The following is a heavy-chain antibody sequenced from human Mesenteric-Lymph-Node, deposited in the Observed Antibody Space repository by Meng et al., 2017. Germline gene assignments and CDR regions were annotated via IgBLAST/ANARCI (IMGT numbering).Heavy chain of an antibody. CDR1: GDSISSDYF. J-gene: IGHJ5*02. CDR2: IYYSGNT. CDR3: ARAEYYNWFDP. D-gene: IGHD1-14*01. Sequence: VPPQDSGPGLVKPSQTLSLTCTVSGDSISSDYFWSWIRQPPGKGLEWIGYIYYSGNTYYNPSLKSRVTISIDTSKNQFSLKLSSVTAADTAVYYCARAEYYNWFDPWGQGTLVTVSS. V-gene: IGHV4-30-4*01.